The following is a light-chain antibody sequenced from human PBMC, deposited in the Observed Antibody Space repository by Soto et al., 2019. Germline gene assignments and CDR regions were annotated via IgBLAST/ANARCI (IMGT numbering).Light chain of an antibody. CDR3: QQRHTTPYT. J-gene: IGKJ5*01. V-gene: IGKV1-39*01. CDR1: QSINIY. Sequence: DIQMTQSPSSLSASVGDRVAITCRASQSINIYLNWYQQRPGRDPKLLIYSASNLQSAVPSRFSGDGVGTHFTLTVSGLQPVDFATSDCQQRHTTPYTFGQGTRLEIK. CDR2: SAS.